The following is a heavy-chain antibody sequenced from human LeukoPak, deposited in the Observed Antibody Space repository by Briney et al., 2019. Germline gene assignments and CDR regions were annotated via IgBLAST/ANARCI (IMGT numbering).Heavy chain of an antibody. CDR1: GFTFSSYA. Sequence: GGSLRLSCAASGFTFSSYAMSWIRQAPGKGLEWVSYISTSGSTIQYAGSVKGRFAISRDNAKNSLYLQMNRLRAEDTAVYYCAGCRGSSCHGNHFQHWGQGTLVTVSS. J-gene: IGHJ1*01. CDR2: ISTSGSTI. V-gene: IGHV3-11*01. CDR3: AGCRGSSCHGNHFQH. D-gene: IGHD2-15*01.